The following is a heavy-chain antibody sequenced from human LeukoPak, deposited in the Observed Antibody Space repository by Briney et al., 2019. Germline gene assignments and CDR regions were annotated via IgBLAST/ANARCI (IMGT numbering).Heavy chain of an antibody. CDR2: ISDDGSRQ. D-gene: IGHD6-19*01. J-gene: IGHJ4*02. CDR1: GFTFRSYA. V-gene: IGHV3-30*15. Sequence: GRSLRLSCAASGFTFRSYAMHWVRQAPAKGLERVAVISDDGSRQHYADFLEGRFTISRDNSKNTVSLQMSSLTSEDTAVYFCVREQPGDGWSGFDYWGQGSLLTVSS. CDR3: VREQPGDGWSGFDY.